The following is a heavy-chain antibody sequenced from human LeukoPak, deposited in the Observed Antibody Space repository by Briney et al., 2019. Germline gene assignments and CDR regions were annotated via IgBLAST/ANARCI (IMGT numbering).Heavy chain of an antibody. CDR3: ARHFSSAWFGY. CDR2: IKTADSHI. Sequence: GESLQISCQGSGYTFANYWIGWVRPKTGKGRGWLGNIKTADSHITHSPSFQGRVTLSADKSINTAYLHLTSLEASDTAMYYCARHFSSAWFGYWGQGTLVTVSS. D-gene: IGHD3-22*01. V-gene: IGHV5-51*01. CDR1: GYTFANYW. J-gene: IGHJ4*02.